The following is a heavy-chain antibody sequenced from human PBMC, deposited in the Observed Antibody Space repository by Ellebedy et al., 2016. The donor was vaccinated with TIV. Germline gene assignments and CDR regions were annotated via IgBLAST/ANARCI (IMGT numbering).Heavy chain of an antibody. CDR3: AKDMENGDYTRDYYYYGMDV. CDR1: GFTFSDYY. V-gene: IGHV3-11*01. J-gene: IGHJ6*02. D-gene: IGHD4-17*01. Sequence: GGSLRLXXAASGFTFSDYYMSWIRQAPGKGLEWVSYIRSSGSAKYYADSVKGRFTISRDNAKNSLYLQMNSLRTEDTALYYCAKDMENGDYTRDYYYYGMDVWGQGTTVTVSS. CDR2: IRSSGSAK.